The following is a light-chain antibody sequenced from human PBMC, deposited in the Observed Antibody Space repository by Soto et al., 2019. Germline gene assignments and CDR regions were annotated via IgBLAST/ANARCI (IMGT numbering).Light chain of an antibody. Sequence: EIVLTQSPGTLSLSPGERATLSCRASQSVSSSYLAWYQQKPGQAPRLLIYGASSRATGIPDRFSGSGSGTDFTPTITRLEPEAFPVYYCQQYGSSPRYTFGQGTKLEIK. J-gene: IGKJ2*01. V-gene: IGKV3-20*01. CDR2: GAS. CDR3: QQYGSSPRYT. CDR1: QSVSSSY.